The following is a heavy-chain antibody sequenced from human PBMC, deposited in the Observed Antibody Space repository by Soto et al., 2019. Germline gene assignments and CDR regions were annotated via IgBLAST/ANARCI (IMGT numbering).Heavy chain of an antibody. CDR3: ARDLLPGYCSSTSCYLRYGMDV. J-gene: IGHJ6*02. CDR2: IYYSWST. D-gene: IGHD2-2*03. Sequence: PSETLSLTCAFSGGSISSGGYYWSWIRQHPGKGQEWIGYIYYSWSTYYNPSLKSRVTISVDTSKNQFSLKLSSVTAADTAVYYCARDLLPGYCSSTSCYLRYGMDVWGQGTTVTVSS. CDR1: GGSISSGGYY. V-gene: IGHV4-31*11.